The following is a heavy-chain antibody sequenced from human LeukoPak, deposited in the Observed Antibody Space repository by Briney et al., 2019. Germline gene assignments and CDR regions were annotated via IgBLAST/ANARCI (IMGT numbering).Heavy chain of an antibody. CDR1: GGSFSGYY. Sequence: SETLSLTCAVYGGSFSGYYWSWIRQPPGKGLEWIGEINHSGSTNYNPSLKSRVTISVDTSKNQFSLKLSSVTAADTAVYYCARLLGSRRYSSSFTANWFDPWGQGTLVTVSS. J-gene: IGHJ5*02. D-gene: IGHD6-6*01. V-gene: IGHV4-34*01. CDR3: ARLLGSRRYSSSFTANWFDP. CDR2: INHSGST.